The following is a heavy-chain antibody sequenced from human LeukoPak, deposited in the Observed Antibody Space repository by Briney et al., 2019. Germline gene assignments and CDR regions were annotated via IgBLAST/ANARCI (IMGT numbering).Heavy chain of an antibody. D-gene: IGHD3-22*01. Sequence: SVKVSCKXSGGTFSSYAISWVRQAPGQGLEWMGGIIPIFGTANYAQKFQSRVTITTDESTSTAYMELSSLRSEDTAVYYCASQGDTYYYDSSGYYYGYWGQGTLVTVSS. CDR1: GGTFSSYA. CDR2: IIPIFGTA. V-gene: IGHV1-69*05. J-gene: IGHJ4*02. CDR3: ASQGDTYYYDSSGYYYGY.